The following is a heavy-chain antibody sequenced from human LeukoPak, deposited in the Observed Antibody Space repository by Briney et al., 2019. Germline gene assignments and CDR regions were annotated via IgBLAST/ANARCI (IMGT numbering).Heavy chain of an antibody. D-gene: IGHD3-10*01. Sequence: GGSLRLSCAASEFTFSSYWMSWVRHPPGRGLEWVANIKQDGTEKYYVDSVKGRFTISRDNAKNSLYLQMNSLRVEDTATYYCAKVAHYYYGSESYYFFEHWGQGTPVTASS. J-gene: IGHJ4*02. CDR3: AKVAHYYYGSESYYFFEH. CDR2: IKQDGTEK. V-gene: IGHV3-7*01. CDR1: EFTFSSYW.